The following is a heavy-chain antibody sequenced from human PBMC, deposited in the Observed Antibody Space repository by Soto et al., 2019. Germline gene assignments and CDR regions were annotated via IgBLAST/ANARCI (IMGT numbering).Heavy chain of an antibody. J-gene: IGHJ4*01. Sequence: VQLLESGGGLAHPGGSLRLSCTASGFTFSNYAMAWVRQAPGRGLECVAGIYGSGRGIEYADSVKGRFTISRANSKNPVYLEMNSLRGDDTAVYYCAKDADPGDGGWLVDHWGHGTVVTVCS. CDR3: AKDADPGDGGWLVDH. CDR2: IYGSGRGI. D-gene: IGHD4-17*01. V-gene: IGHV3-23*05. CDR1: GFTFSNYA.